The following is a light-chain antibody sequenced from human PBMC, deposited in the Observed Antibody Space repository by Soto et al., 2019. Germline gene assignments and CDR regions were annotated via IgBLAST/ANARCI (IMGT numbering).Light chain of an antibody. CDR1: DNDVGGYDF. CDR2: QVT. J-gene: IGLJ3*02. V-gene: IGLV2-14*01. CDR3: CSHSTSIAWV. Sequence: QSALTQSASVSGSPGQSITISCTGTDNDVGGYDFVSWYQQHPGRAPKLLIHQVTIRLSGISSRFSGSKSGNTASLTITGLQPEDEAMYFCCSHSTSIAWVFSGGTKLTVL.